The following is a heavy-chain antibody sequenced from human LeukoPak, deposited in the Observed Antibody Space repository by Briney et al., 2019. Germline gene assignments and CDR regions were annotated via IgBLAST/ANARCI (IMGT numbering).Heavy chain of an antibody. V-gene: IGHV4-4*09. D-gene: IGHD3-22*01. CDR1: GGSISSYY. Sequence: SETLSLTCTVSGGSISSYYWSWIRQPPGKGLEWIGYIYTSGSTNYNPSLKSRVTISLDTSKKQFSLKLSSVTAADTAVYYCARAVSAYYPIDFWGRGTLVTVSS. J-gene: IGHJ4*02. CDR2: IYTSGST. CDR3: ARAVSAYYPIDF.